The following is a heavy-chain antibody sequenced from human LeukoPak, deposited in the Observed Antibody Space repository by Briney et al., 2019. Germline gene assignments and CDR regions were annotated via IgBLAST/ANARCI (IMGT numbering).Heavy chain of an antibody. D-gene: IGHD3-10*01. CDR1: GGTFSSYA. CDR2: IIPIFGTA. J-gene: IGHJ5*02. Sequence: GASVKVSCKASGGTFSSYAISWVRQAPGQGLEWMGGIIPIFGTANYAQKFQGRVTITADESTSTAYMELSSLRSEDTAVYYCAPSALSGSYYSGHYNWFDPWGQGTLVTVSS. CDR3: APSALSGSYYSGHYNWFDP. V-gene: IGHV1-69*13.